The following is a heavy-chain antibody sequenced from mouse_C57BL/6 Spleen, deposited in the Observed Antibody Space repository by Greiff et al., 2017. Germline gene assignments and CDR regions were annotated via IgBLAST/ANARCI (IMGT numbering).Heavy chain of an antibody. J-gene: IGHJ1*03. D-gene: IGHD2-2*01. CDR1: GYTFTSYW. CDR2: IDPSDSET. CDR3: ARSTMVSYWYFDV. V-gene: IGHV1-52*01. Sequence: QVQLQQPGAELVRPGSSVKLSCKASGYTFTSYWMHWVKQRPIQGLEWIGNIDPSDSETHYNQKFKDKATLTVDKSSSTAYMKLSSLTSEDSAVYYCARSTMVSYWYFDVWGTGTTVTVSS.